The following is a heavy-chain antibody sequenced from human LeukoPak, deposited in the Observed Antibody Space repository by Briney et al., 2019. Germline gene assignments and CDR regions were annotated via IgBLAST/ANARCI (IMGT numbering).Heavy chain of an antibody. V-gene: IGHV1-2*02. CDR3: ARAIVVVPAASYYFDY. CDR2: INPNSGGT. J-gene: IGHJ4*02. CDR1: GYTFTGYY. D-gene: IGHD2-2*01. Sequence: ASVKVSCKASGYTFTGYYMHWVRQAPGQGFEWMGWINPNSGGTNYAQKFQGRVTMTRDTSISTAYMELSSLRSEDTAVYYCARAIVVVPAASYYFDYWGQETLVTVSS.